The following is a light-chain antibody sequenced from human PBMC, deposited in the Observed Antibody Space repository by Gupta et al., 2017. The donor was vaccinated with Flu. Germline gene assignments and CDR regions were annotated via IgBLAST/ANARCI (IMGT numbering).Light chain of an antibody. V-gene: IGKV3-15*01. Sequence: ETVITQSPATLSVSPGERATLSCRASQSVSSNLAWYQQKPGQAPRLLIYGASTRATGIPARFSGSGSGTEFTLTISSRQSEDFAVYYCQQYNNWPGYTFGQGTKLEIK. J-gene: IGKJ2*01. CDR2: GAS. CDR3: QQYNNWPGYT. CDR1: QSVSSN.